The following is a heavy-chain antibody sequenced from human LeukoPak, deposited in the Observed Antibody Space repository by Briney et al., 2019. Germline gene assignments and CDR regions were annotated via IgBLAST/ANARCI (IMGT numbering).Heavy chain of an antibody. CDR1: GGSFSRYY. Sequence: PSETLSLSCAVSGGSFSRYYWNWTRQPPGKGLEWIGNIYYSETTNYNPSLKSRVAITVDTSNNLLSLKVSSVTAADTAVYYFARGSTGSLWGRGTLVTVSS. CDR2: IYYSETT. J-gene: IGHJ2*01. CDR3: ARGSTGSL. V-gene: IGHV4-59*01. D-gene: IGHD1-26*01.